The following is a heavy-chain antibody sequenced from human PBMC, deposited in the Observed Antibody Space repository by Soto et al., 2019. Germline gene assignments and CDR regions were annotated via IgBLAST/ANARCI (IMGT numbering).Heavy chain of an antibody. J-gene: IGHJ5*02. CDR3: ARDRGYNWNYGWFDP. D-gene: IGHD1-7*01. Sequence: QVQLVQSGAEVKKPGASVKVSCKASGYTFSSYGISWVRQAPGQGLEWMGRISAYNGNTNYAQKLQGRVTMTTDTSTSTAYMELRSLRSDDTAVYYCARDRGYNWNYGWFDPWGQGTLVSVSS. V-gene: IGHV1-18*01. CDR1: GYTFSSYG. CDR2: ISAYNGNT.